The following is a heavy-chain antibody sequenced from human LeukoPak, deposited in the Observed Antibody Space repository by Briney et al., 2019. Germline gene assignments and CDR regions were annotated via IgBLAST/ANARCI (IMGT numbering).Heavy chain of an antibody. J-gene: IGHJ4*02. Sequence: PSETLSLTCTVSGGSINSSGYYWSWIRQHPGKGLEWIGYIYYSGSAYYNPSLKSRVSISVATSKNQCSLKLPSVTGADTAVYSCARVGSEYSSSSYQAYWGQGTLVTVSS. CDR1: GGSINSSGYY. V-gene: IGHV4-31*03. D-gene: IGHD6-6*01. CDR3: ARVGSEYSSSSYQAY. CDR2: IYYSGSA.